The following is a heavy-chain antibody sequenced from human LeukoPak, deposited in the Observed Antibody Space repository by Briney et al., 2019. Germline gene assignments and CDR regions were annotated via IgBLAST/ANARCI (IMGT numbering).Heavy chain of an antibody. J-gene: IGHJ4*02. CDR1: GFTFSGYA. Sequence: GGSLRLSCAASGFTFSGYAMSWVRQAPGKGLEWVSSTTISGGSTYYADSVKGRFTISRDNSKNTLYLQMNSLRAEDTAVYYCAKAPTSGYSSGWYGNSFDYWGQGTLVTVSS. CDR2: TTISGGST. V-gene: IGHV3-23*01. CDR3: AKAPTSGYSSGWYGNSFDY. D-gene: IGHD6-19*01.